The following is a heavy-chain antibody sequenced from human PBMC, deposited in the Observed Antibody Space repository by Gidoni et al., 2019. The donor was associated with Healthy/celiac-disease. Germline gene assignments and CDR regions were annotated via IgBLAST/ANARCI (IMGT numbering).Heavy chain of an antibody. Sequence: EVQLVESGGGLVQPGGSLRLSCVASGCTFSSYWMHWVRQVPGKGLWWVSRTNTDGSSTTYADSVKGRFTISRDNAKNTLYLQMSSLRAEDTAVYYCARDPLGVVVTATFDYWGQGTLVTVSS. D-gene: IGHD2-15*01. CDR2: TNTDGSST. CDR3: ARDPLGVVVTATFDY. V-gene: IGHV3-74*01. J-gene: IGHJ4*02. CDR1: GCTFSSYW.